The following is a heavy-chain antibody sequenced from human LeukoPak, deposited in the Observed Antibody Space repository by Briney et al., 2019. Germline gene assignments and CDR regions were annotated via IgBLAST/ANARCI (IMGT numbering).Heavy chain of an antibody. Sequence: SDTLSLTCAVSGSSISSSNWWCWIRQPPGKLLEWIGYIYYSGSAYYNPSLQSRVTMSVDTSQNQFSLQLSYVTAVDTAVYYCARNLLGIAAAESWGQGILVTVSS. J-gene: IGHJ5*02. CDR1: GSSISSSNW. V-gene: IGHV4-28*01. CDR3: ARNLLGIAAAES. D-gene: IGHD6-13*01. CDR2: IYYSGSA.